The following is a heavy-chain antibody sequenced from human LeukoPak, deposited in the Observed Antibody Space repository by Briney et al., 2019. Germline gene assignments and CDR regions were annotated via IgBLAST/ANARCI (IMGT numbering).Heavy chain of an antibody. Sequence: SETLSLTCAVYGGSFSDYYWGWIRQPPGKGLEWIGSIYYSGSTYYNPSLKSRVTISVDTSKNQFSLKLSSVTAADTTVYYCARHIIMITFGSAFDIWGQGTMVTVSS. V-gene: IGHV4-39*01. J-gene: IGHJ3*02. CDR3: ARHIIMITFGSAFDI. CDR1: GGSFSDYY. CDR2: IYYSGST. D-gene: IGHD3-16*01.